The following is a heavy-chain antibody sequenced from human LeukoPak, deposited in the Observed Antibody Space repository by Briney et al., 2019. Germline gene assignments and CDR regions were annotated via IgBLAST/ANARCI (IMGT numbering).Heavy chain of an antibody. J-gene: IGHJ4*02. CDR2: IVVGSGNT. V-gene: IGHV1-58*02. CDR1: GFTFTSSA. CDR3: AAGKWELDSFDY. D-gene: IGHD1-26*01. Sequence: ASVKVSCKASGFTFTSSAMQWVRQARGQRLERVGWIVVGSGNTNYAQKFQERVTITRDMSTSTAYMEPSSLRSEDTAVYYCAAGKWELDSFDYWGQGTLVTVSS.